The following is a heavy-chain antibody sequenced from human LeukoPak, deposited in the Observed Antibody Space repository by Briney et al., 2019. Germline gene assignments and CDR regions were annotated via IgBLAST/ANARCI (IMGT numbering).Heavy chain of an antibody. J-gene: IGHJ4*02. CDR2: IYYSGTT. CDR1: GDSISSSSYY. V-gene: IGHV4-39*01. Sequence: PSETLSLTCIVSGDSISSSSYYWGWIRQPPGKGLEWIGSIYYSGTTYYNPSLKSRVTISVDTSKNQFSLKLSSVTAADTAVYYCARHYYGSGRVPYYFDYWGQGTLVTVSS. D-gene: IGHD3-10*01. CDR3: ARHYYGSGRVPYYFDY.